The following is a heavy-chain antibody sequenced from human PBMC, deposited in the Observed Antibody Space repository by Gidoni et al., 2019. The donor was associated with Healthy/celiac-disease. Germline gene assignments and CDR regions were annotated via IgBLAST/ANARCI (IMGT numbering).Heavy chain of an antibody. V-gene: IGHV4-59*01. D-gene: IGHD2-15*01. J-gene: IGHJ4*02. CDR2: IYYSGST. CDR1: GGSISSYY. Sequence: QVHLQESGPGLMKPSATLSLTCTVSGGSISSYYWSWIRQHPGKVLEWSGYIYYSGSTNYNPSRKSRVTISVDTSKKQFYLKLSSVTAADTAVYYCAREDNYFDYWGQGTLVTVSS. CDR3: AREDNYFDY.